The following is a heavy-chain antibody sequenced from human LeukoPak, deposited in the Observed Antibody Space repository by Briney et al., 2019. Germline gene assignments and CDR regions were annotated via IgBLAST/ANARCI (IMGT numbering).Heavy chain of an antibody. Sequence: GGSLRLSCAASGFTFDDYAMHWVRQAPGKGLEWVSGISWNSGSIGYADSVKGRFTISRDNAKNSLYLQMNSLRAEDTALYYCAKDIGPPGLLSNYYYGMDVWGQGTTVTVSS. CDR1: GFTFDDYA. D-gene: IGHD2-2*01. V-gene: IGHV3-9*01. J-gene: IGHJ6*02. CDR3: AKDIGPPGLLSNYYYGMDV. CDR2: ISWNSGSI.